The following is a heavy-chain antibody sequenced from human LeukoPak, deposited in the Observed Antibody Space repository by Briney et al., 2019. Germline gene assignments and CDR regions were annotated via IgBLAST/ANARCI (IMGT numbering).Heavy chain of an antibody. D-gene: IGHD4-23*01. CDR3: AREGTAMNYGGTFDP. V-gene: IGHV1-69*06. CDR1: GGTFSSYA. J-gene: IGHJ5*02. CDR2: IIPIFGTA. Sequence: SVNVSCKASGGTFSSYAISWVRQAPGQGLEWMGRIIPIFGTANYAQKFQGRVTITADKSTSTAYMELSSLRSEDTAVYYCAREGTAMNYGGTFDPWGQGTLVTVSS.